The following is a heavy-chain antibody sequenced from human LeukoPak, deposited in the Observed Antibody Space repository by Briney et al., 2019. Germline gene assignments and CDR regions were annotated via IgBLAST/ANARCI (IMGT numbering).Heavy chain of an antibody. J-gene: IGHJ4*02. CDR2: FRYDGNHE. CDR1: GFTFNNYV. CDR3: ASRPTGFDWGPFDY. D-gene: IGHD5-12*01. V-gene: IGHV3-30*02. Sequence: PGGSLRLSCAASGFTFNNYVIHWVRQPPGKGLEWVAFFRYDGNHEYYADSVKGRFTFSRDHSKNTLLLQMNSLRTEDTAVYCCASRPTGFDWGPFDYWGQGTLVTVSS.